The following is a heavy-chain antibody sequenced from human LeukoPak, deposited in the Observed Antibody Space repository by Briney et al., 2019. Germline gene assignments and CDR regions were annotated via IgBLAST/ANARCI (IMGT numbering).Heavy chain of an antibody. CDR3: ARRGLRYFDWLFDY. J-gene: IGHJ4*02. CDR2: IYYSGST. CDR1: GGSISSYY. Sequence: SETLSLTCTVSGGSISSYYWGWIRQPPGKGLEWIGSIYYSGSTYYNPSLKSRVTISVDTSKNQFSLKLSSVTAADTAVYYCARRGLRYFDWLFDYWGQGTLVTVSS. D-gene: IGHD3-9*01. V-gene: IGHV4-39*01.